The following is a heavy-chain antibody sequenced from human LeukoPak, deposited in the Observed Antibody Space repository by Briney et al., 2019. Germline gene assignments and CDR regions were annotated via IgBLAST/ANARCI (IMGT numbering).Heavy chain of an antibody. Sequence: GGSLRLSCAASGFTFSSYAMSWVRQAPGKGLEWVSAISGSGGSTYYADSVKGRFTISRDNAKNSLYLQMNSLRAEDTAVYYCARAPAYGLDVWGQGTTVTVSS. CDR3: ARAPAYGLDV. V-gene: IGHV3-23*01. CDR1: GFTFSSYA. J-gene: IGHJ6*02. CDR2: ISGSGGST.